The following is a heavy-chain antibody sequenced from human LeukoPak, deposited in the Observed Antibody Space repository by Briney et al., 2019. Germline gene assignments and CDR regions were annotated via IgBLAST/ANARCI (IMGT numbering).Heavy chain of an antibody. CDR1: GFTVSSNY. D-gene: IGHD4-17*01. V-gene: IGHV3-53*01. CDR2: IYSGGST. Sequence: GGSLRLSCAASGFTVSSNYMSWVRQAPGKGLEWVSVIYSGGSTYYADSVKGRFTIPRDNSKNTLYLQMNSLRAEDTAVYYCATHGDYGECDYWGQGTLVTVSS. J-gene: IGHJ4*02. CDR3: ATHGDYGECDY.